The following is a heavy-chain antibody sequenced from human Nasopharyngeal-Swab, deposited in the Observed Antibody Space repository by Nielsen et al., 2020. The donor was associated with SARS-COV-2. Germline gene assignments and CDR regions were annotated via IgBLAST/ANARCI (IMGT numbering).Heavy chain of an antibody. CDR3: AKDFYYMDV. Sequence: GESLKISCAASGFTVSSNYMSWVRQAPGKGLEWVSVIYSGGSTYYADSVKGRFTISRDNAKNSLYLQMNSLRAEDTALYYCAKDFYYMDVWGKGTTVTVSS. CDR2: IYSGGST. V-gene: IGHV3-53*05. J-gene: IGHJ6*03. CDR1: GFTVSSNY.